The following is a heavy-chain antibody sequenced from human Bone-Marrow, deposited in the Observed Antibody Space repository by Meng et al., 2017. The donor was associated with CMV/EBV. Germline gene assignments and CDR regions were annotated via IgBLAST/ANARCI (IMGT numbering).Heavy chain of an antibody. D-gene: IGHD5-12*01. Sequence: ASGKVSCKASGYTFTGYYMHWVRQAPGQGLEWMGWINPNSGGTNYAQKFQGRVTMTRDTSISTAYMELSRLRSDDTAVYYCARDKWLRLRYFDYWGQGTLVTVSS. CDR2: INPNSGGT. J-gene: IGHJ4*02. V-gene: IGHV1-2*02. CDR3: ARDKWLRLRYFDY. CDR1: GYTFTGYY.